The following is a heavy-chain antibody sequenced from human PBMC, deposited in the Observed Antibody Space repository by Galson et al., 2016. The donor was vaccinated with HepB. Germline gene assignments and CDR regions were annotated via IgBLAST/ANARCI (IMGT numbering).Heavy chain of an antibody. CDR3: AREGELLRGFDY. D-gene: IGHD1-26*01. V-gene: IGHV4-4*07. J-gene: IGHJ4*02. Sequence: LTCNVSGGSISSYYWSWIRQSAGKGLDWIGRIYTNGGTNYNPSLKSRVTMSLDTSKNQFSLKLRSVTAADTAVYYCAREGELLRGFDYWGQGILITVSS. CDR2: IYTNGGT. CDR1: GGSISSYY.